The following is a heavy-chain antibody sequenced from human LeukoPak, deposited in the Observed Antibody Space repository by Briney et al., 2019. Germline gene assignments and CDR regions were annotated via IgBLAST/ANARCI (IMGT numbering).Heavy chain of an antibody. J-gene: IGHJ4*02. V-gene: IGHV3-15*01. Sequence: GGSLRLSCAASGFTFSNAWMSWVRQAPGKGLEWVGRIKSKTDGGTTDYAAPVKGRFTISRDDSKNTLYLQMNSLKTEDTAVYYCTTGPEYYYDSSGYYYLDYWGQGTLVTVSS. CDR1: GFTFSNAW. CDR3: TTGPEYYYDSSGYYYLDY. CDR2: IKSKTDGGTT. D-gene: IGHD3-22*01.